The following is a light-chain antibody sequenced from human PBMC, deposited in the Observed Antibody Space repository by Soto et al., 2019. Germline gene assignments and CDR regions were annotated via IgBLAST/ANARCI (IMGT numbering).Light chain of an antibody. CDR3: QQRSNW. CDR1: QSIRNS. V-gene: IGKV3-11*01. Sequence: EIVTAQSPATLSVSPGERATLSCRASQSIRNSLAWYQQKPGQAPRLLLYGASTRATGIPARFSGGGSGTDFTLTISSLEPEDFAVYYCQQRSNWFGQGTKVDI. CDR2: GAS. J-gene: IGKJ1*01.